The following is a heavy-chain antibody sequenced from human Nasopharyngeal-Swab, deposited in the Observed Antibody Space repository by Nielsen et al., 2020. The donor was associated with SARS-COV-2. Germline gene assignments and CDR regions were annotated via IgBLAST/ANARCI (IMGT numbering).Heavy chain of an antibody. CDR2: IYHSGST. D-gene: IGHD3-16*01. Sequence: SETLSLTCTVSGYSISSGYYWGWIRQPPGKGLEWIGSIYHSGSTYYNPSLKSRVTISVDTSKNQFSLKLSSVTAADTAVYYCAREGEVYAFDFWGQGTVVTVSS. CDR3: AREGEVYAFDF. J-gene: IGHJ3*01. CDR1: GYSISSGYY. V-gene: IGHV4-38-2*02.